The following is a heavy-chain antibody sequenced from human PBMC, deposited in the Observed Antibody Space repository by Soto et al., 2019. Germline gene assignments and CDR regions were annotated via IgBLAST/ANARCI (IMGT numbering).Heavy chain of an antibody. CDR3: ARHKGTENFYDSTRGAFDI. J-gene: IGHJ3*02. CDR2: IYYSGST. V-gene: IGHV4-59*08. CDR1: GGSISSYY. Sequence: SETLSLTCTVSGGSISSYYWSWIRQPPGKGLEWIGYIYYSGSTNYNPSLKSRVTISVDTSKNQFSLKLSSVTAADTAVYYCARHKGTENFYDSTRGAFDIWGQGTMVT. D-gene: IGHD3-22*01.